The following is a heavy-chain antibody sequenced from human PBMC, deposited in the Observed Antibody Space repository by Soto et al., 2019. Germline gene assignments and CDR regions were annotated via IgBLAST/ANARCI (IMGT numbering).Heavy chain of an antibody. CDR2: INVYNGKT. CDR1: GYTFTNYG. J-gene: IGHJ4*02. CDR3: ARAPHPTSFDY. Sequence: QVQLVQSGGEVAKPGASVKVSCKASGYTFTNYGINWVRQAPGLGLEWMGWINVYNGKTNYAQKFQARVTMTTDTSTNSVYTELRRLRSHDTAVYYCARAPHPTSFDYWGQGTLVIASS. V-gene: IGHV1-18*01.